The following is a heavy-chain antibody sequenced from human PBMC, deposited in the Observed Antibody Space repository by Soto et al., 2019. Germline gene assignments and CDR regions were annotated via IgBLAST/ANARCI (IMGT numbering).Heavy chain of an antibody. V-gene: IGHV3-15*01. CDR3: TSLYYGH. CDR2: IKSKTDGGTT. D-gene: IGHD3-16*02. CDR1: EFTFTYAW. J-gene: IGHJ4*02. Sequence: GGSLRLCCAASEFTFTYAWMSWVRQAPGKGLEWVGRIKSKTDGGTTDYAAPVKGRFTISRDESQNTLYLQMNSLKTEDTAVYYCTSLYYGHWGQGTLVTVSS.